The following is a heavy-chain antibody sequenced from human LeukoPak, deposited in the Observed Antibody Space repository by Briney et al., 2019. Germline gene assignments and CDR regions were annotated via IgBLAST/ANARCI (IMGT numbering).Heavy chain of an antibody. J-gene: IGHJ3*02. V-gene: IGHV4-59*01. CDR3: ARGIWFGEEPYSGTDAFDI. CDR2: IHYTGAT. Sequence: SETLSLTCTVSGGSISGYYWSWIRQPPGKGLEWIAYIHYTGATNYNPSLKSRVTISVDTSKNQFSLKLSSVTAADTAVYYCARGIWFGEEPYSGTDAFDIWGQGTMVTVSS. CDR1: GGSISGYY. D-gene: IGHD3-10*01.